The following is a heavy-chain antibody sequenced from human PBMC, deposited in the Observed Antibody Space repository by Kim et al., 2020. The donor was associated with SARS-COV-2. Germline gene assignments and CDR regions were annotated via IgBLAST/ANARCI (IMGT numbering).Heavy chain of an antibody. D-gene: IGHD3-10*01. CDR2: ISSSSSTI. Sequence: GGSLRLSCAASGFTFSSYSMNWVRQAPGKGLEWVSYISSSSSTIYYADSVKGRFTISRDNAKNSLYLQMNSLRDEDTAVYYCARLSNYYGSGSPMLYYYYYYMDVWGKGTTVTVSS. CDR3: ARLSNYYGSGSPMLYYYYYYMDV. V-gene: IGHV3-48*02. CDR1: GFTFSSYS. J-gene: IGHJ6*03.